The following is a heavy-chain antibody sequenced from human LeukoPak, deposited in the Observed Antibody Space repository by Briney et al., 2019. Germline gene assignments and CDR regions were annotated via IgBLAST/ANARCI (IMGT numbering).Heavy chain of an antibody. Sequence: TLSLTCAVSGGSISSGGYSWSWIRQPPGKGLEWIGYIYHSGSTYYNPSLKSRVTISVDRSKNQFSLKLSSVTAADTAVYYCARGRYCSSTSCGWFDPWGQGTLVTVSS. CDR1: GGSISSGGYS. CDR2: IYHSGST. J-gene: IGHJ5*02. D-gene: IGHD2-2*01. CDR3: ARGRYCSSTSCGWFDP. V-gene: IGHV4-30-2*01.